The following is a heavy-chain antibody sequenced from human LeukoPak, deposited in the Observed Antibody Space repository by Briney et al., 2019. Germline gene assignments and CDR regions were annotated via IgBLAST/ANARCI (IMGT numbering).Heavy chain of an antibody. Sequence: GGSLRLSCAASGFTVSSNYMSWVRQAPGKGLEWVSVIYSGGSTYYADSVKGRFTISRDNSKNTLYLQMNSLRAEDTAVYYCARVVVVPAAPEDSWYFDLWGRGTLVTVSS. CDR3: ARVVVVPAAPEDSWYFDL. J-gene: IGHJ2*01. V-gene: IGHV3-66*01. D-gene: IGHD2-2*01. CDR2: IYSGGST. CDR1: GFTVSSNY.